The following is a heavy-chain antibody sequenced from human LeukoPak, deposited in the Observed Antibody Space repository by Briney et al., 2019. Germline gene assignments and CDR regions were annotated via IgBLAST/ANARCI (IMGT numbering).Heavy chain of an antibody. V-gene: IGHV4-4*09. Sequence: SETLSLTCTVSGGSISSHYWSWIRQPPGKGLEWIGYIYISGSTNYNPSLKSRVTISVDTSKNQFSLKLRSVTVADTAVYYCVLIPASTWNWLDPWGQGTLVTVSS. D-gene: IGHD2-2*01. J-gene: IGHJ5*02. CDR3: VLIPASTWNWLDP. CDR2: IYISGST. CDR1: GGSISSHY.